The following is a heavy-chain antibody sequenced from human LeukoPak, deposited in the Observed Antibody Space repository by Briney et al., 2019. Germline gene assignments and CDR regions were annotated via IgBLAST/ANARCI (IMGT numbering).Heavy chain of an antibody. V-gene: IGHV3-7*04. CDR1: GFTFSSYW. CDR2: IKEDGSEK. J-gene: IGHJ4*02. CDR3: ARDEITMPHRKDY. Sequence: PGGSLRLSCAASGFTFSSYWMSWGRQAPAKGLERVANIKEDGSEKYYVDSVEGRFTVSRDNAKNSLYLQMNSLRAEDTAVYFCARDEITMPHRKDYWGQGTLVTVSS. D-gene: IGHD3-10*01.